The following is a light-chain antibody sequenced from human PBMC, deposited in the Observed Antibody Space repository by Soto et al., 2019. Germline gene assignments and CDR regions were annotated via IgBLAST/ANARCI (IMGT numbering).Light chain of an antibody. V-gene: IGLV2-23*01. CDR3: CSYAGSHTVV. CDR1: SSDVGSYNL. CDR2: EGS. Sequence: QSALTQPASVSGSPGQSITISCTGSSSDVGSYNLVSWYQQYPGKAPKLMIYEGSKRPSGVSNRFSGSKSGNTASLTISGLQAEDEADYHCCSYAGSHTVVFGGGTKLTVL. J-gene: IGLJ2*01.